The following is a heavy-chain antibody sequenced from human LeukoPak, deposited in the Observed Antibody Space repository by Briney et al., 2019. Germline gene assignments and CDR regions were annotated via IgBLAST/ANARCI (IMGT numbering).Heavy chain of an antibody. Sequence: GGSLRLSCAASGFTFNSYGMSWVRQAPGKGLEWVSAISGSGGSTYYADSVKGRFTISRDNSKNTLYLQMNSLRAEDTAVYYCATRGDYYDSSGFDYWGQGTLVTVSS. D-gene: IGHD3-22*01. CDR1: GFTFNSYG. J-gene: IGHJ4*02. CDR2: ISGSGGST. CDR3: ATRGDYYDSSGFDY. V-gene: IGHV3-23*01.